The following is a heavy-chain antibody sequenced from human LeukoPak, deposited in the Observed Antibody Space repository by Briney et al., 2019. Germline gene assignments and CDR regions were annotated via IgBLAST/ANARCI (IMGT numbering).Heavy chain of an antibody. Sequence: SETLSLTCTVSGGSISSYYWSWIRQPPGKGLEGIGYIYYNGSTNYNPSLKSRVTISLDASKNQLSLKLSSVTAADTAVYYCARQSRGIAVAGLDYWGQGTLVTASS. J-gene: IGHJ4*02. D-gene: IGHD6-19*01. V-gene: IGHV4-59*08. CDR3: ARQSRGIAVAGLDY. CDR1: GGSISSYY. CDR2: IYYNGST.